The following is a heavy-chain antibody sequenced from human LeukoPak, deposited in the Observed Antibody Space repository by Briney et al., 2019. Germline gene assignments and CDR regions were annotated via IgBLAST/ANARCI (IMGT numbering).Heavy chain of an antibody. J-gene: IGHJ4*02. Sequence: GGSLRLSCAASEFTFSAYSMSWVRQAPGMGLVGVSVISDTGGDRFYADSVKGRFTISRDNSKNTLYLQMNSLRVEDTALYHCARDRIPGTSPKMDYWGQGTLVTVSS. CDR3: ARDRIPGTSPKMDY. CDR2: ISDTGGDR. CDR1: EFTFSAYS. D-gene: IGHD1-7*01. V-gene: IGHV3-23*01.